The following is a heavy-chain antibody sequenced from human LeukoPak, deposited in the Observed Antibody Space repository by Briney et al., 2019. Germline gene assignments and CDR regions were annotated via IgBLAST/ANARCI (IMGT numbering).Heavy chain of an antibody. CDR1: GFTVSSNY. V-gene: IGHV3-53*01. D-gene: IGHD5-18*01. Sequence: PGGSLRLSCAASGFTVSSNYMSWVRQAPGKGLEWVSVIYSGGSTYYADSVKGRFTISRDNSKNTLYLQMNSLRAEDTAVYYCAKVRGYSYSDAFDIWGQGTMVTVSS. CDR3: AKVRGYSYSDAFDI. J-gene: IGHJ3*02. CDR2: IYSGGST.